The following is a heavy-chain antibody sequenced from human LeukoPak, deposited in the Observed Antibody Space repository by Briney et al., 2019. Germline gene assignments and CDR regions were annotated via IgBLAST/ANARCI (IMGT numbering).Heavy chain of an antibody. Sequence: XSGXTXXXNHMXWVGQAPGKGLEWVSGIYSGGSTDYADSVKGRFTISRDNLKNTLYLQMNSLRAEDTAVYYCARGPAGYNWGQGTLVTFSS. CDR2: IYSGGST. CDR3: ARGPAGYN. D-gene: IGHD1-1*01. V-gene: IGHV3-53*01. J-gene: IGHJ4*02. CDR1: GXTXXXNH.